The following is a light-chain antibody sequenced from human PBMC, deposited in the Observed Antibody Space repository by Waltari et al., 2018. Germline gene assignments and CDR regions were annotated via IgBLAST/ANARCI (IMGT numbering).Light chain of an antibody. J-gene: IGKJ5*01. CDR3: QQYYTYPIS. V-gene: IGKV1-8*01. CDR1: QGISSY. CDR2: AAS. Sequence: AIRMTQSPSSLSASTGDRVTITRRANQGISSYLAWYQQKPGKAPKLLIYAASTLQTGVPSRFSGSGSGTDFTPTISCLQSEDFATYYCQQYYTYPISFGQGTRLEIK.